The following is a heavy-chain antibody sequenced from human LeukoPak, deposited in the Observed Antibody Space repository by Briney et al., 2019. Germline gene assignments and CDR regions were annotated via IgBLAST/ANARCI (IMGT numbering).Heavy chain of an antibody. CDR1: GGSISSGSYY. Sequence: SQTLSLTCTVSGGSISSGSYYWSWIRQPAGKGLEWIGRIYTSGSTNYNPSLKSRVTISVDTSKNQFSLKLSSVTAADTAVYYWGRGGGTRGAFDIWGQGTMVTVSS. D-gene: IGHD1-1*01. V-gene: IGHV4-61*02. CDR3: GRGGGTRGAFDI. J-gene: IGHJ3*02. CDR2: IYTSGST.